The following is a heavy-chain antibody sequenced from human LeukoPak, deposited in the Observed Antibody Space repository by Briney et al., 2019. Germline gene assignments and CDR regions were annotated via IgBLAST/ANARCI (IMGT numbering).Heavy chain of an antibody. Sequence: ASVTVSCMASGYTFTGYYMHWVRQAPGQRLEWMGWINPNSGGTNYAQKFQGRVTMTRDTSISTAYMELSRLRSDDTAVYYCATTLDITPYYFDYWGQGTLVTVSS. CDR1: GYTFTGYY. CDR3: ATTLDITPYYFDY. D-gene: IGHD3-3*01. J-gene: IGHJ4*02. CDR2: INPNSGGT. V-gene: IGHV1-2*02.